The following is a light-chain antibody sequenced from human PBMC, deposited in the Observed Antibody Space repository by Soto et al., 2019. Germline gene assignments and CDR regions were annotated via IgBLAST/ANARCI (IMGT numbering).Light chain of an antibody. CDR3: RSNAGSNNFVV. Sequence: QSALTQPPSASGSPGQSVTISCTGTSSDIGGYNYVSWYQQHPGKAPKLMIYELSKRPSGVPDRFSGSKSGNTASLTVSGLQAEDEADYYCRSNAGSNNFVVFGGGTKLTVL. CDR2: ELS. CDR1: SSDIGGYNY. V-gene: IGLV2-8*01. J-gene: IGLJ2*01.